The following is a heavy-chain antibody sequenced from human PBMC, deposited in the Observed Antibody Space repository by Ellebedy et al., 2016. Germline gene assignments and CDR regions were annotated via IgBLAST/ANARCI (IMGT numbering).Heavy chain of an antibody. CDR3: AKDHLGDSRIWSSFGS. D-gene: IGHD6-13*01. Sequence: GGSLRLSCAASGFTVSSIYMSWVRQAPGKGLEWVSVIYSGGGSTYYADSVKGRFTISRDSSKNTLYLQMNSLRADDTGIYFCAKDHLGDSRIWSSFGSWGQGALVIVSS. CDR1: GFTVSSIY. J-gene: IGHJ4*02. V-gene: IGHV3-53*01. CDR2: IYSGGGST.